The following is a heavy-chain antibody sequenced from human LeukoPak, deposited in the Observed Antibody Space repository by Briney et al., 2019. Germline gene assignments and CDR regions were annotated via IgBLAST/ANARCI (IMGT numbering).Heavy chain of an antibody. CDR1: GYTFTGYY. J-gene: IGHJ5*02. Sequence: GASVKVSCKASGYTFTGYYMHWVRQAPGQGLEWMGRINPNSGGTNYAQKFQGRVTMTRDTSISTAYMEPSRLRSDDTAVYYCARGGRSGYSSNNNWFDPWGQGTLVTVSS. D-gene: IGHD5-18*01. CDR2: INPNSGGT. V-gene: IGHV1-2*06. CDR3: ARGGRSGYSSNNNWFDP.